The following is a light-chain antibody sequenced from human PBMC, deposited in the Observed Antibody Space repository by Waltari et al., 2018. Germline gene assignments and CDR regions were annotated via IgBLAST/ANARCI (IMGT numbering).Light chain of an antibody. V-gene: IGLV2-8*01. CDR3: SAYAGSDNLV. CDR2: DVT. Sequence: QSALTQPPSASGSPGQSVTISCTGTSSDVGGYKYVSWYQQHPGKAPKLMIYDVTKRPSGVPDRFSGSKSGNTASLTVSGLQAEDEAHYYCSAYAGSDNLVFGGGTKVTVL. J-gene: IGLJ2*01. CDR1: SSDVGGYKY.